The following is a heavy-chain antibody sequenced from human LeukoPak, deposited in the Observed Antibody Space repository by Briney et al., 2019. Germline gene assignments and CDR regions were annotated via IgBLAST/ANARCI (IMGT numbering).Heavy chain of an antibody. J-gene: IGHJ4*02. Sequence: PGRSLRLSCAASGFTFSSYAMHWVRQAPGKGLEWVAVISYDGSNKYYADSVKGRFTISRDNSKNTLYLQMNSLRAEDTAAYYCARDLYTYGYLDYWGQGTLVTVSS. CDR1: GFTFSSYA. CDR3: ARDLYTYGYLDY. CDR2: ISYDGSNK. V-gene: IGHV3-30-3*01. D-gene: IGHD5-18*01.